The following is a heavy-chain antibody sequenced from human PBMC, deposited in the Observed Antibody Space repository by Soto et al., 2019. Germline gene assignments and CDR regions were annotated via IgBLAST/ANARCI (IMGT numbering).Heavy chain of an antibody. CDR1: GFTFSSYS. J-gene: IGHJ2*01. D-gene: IGHD6-25*01. V-gene: IGHV3-21*01. CDR3: ARDVLCIAASPSSFDL. CDR2: ISSSSSYI. Sequence: EVQLVESGVGLVKHGGSLRLACAASGFTFSSYSMNWVRQAPGKGLEWVSSISSSSSYIYYADSVKGRFTISRDNAKNSRYLHTNTLRAEDTAVYYCARDVLCIAASPSSFDLWGRGTLVTVS.